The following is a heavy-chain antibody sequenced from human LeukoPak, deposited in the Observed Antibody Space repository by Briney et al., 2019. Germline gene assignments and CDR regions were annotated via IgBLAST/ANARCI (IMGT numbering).Heavy chain of an antibody. CDR2: IYTSEST. CDR1: GGSISSGSYY. Sequence: SQTLSLTCTVSGGSISSGSYYWSWIRQPAGKRLEWIGRIYTSESTHYNPSLKSRATISVDTSKNKFSLRLSSVTAADTAVYYCARNTVVISHDAFDIWGLGTMVTASS. J-gene: IGHJ3*02. CDR3: ARNTVVISHDAFDI. D-gene: IGHD3-22*01. V-gene: IGHV4-61*02.